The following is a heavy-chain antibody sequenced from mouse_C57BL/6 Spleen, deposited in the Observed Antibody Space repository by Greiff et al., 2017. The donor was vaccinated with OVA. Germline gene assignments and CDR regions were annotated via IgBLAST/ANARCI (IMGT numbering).Heavy chain of an antibody. CDR1: GYTFTDYY. CDR3: ARTGPITTVVATNYFDY. J-gene: IGHJ2*01. Sequence: VQLQQSGPELVKPGASVKISCKASGYTFTDYYMNWVKQSHGKSLEWIGDINPNNGGTSYNQKFKGKATLTVDKSSSTAYMELRSLTSEDSAVYYCARTGPITTVVATNYFDYWGQGTTLTVSS. V-gene: IGHV1-26*01. CDR2: INPNNGGT. D-gene: IGHD1-1*01.